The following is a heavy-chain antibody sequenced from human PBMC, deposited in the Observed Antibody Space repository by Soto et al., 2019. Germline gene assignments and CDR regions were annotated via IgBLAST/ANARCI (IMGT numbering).Heavy chain of an antibody. CDR3: ASLDSSGYSPFDY. V-gene: IGHV4-30-4*01. J-gene: IGHJ4*02. Sequence: QVQLQESGPGLVKPSQTLSLTCTVSGGSISSGDYYWSWIRQPPGKGLEWIEYIYYSGSTYYNPSLKSRVTISVDTSKNQFSLKLSSVTAADTAVYYCASLDSSGYSPFDYWGQGTLVTVSS. CDR2: IYYSGST. CDR1: GGSISSGDYY. D-gene: IGHD3-22*01.